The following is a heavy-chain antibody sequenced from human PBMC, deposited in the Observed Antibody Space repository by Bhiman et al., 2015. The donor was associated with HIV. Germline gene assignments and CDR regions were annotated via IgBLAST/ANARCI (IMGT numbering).Heavy chain of an antibody. D-gene: IGHD3-22*01. CDR3: ARGFFYDSSGYYYYYGMDV. J-gene: IGHJ6*02. V-gene: IGHV3-30*03. CDR2: MSYDGSNK. Sequence: QVQLVESGGGVVQPGRSLRLSCSASGFTFSSYGMHWVRQAPGKGLEWVAVMSYDGSNKYYADSVKGRFTISRDNSKNTLYLQMNSLRADDTAVYYCARGFFYDSSGYYYYYGMDVWGQGTTVTVSS. CDR1: GFTFSSYG.